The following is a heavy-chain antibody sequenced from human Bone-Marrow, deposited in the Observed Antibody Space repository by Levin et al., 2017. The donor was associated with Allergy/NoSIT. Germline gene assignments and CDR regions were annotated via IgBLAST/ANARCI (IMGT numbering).Heavy chain of an antibody. CDR1: GYTFSNYV. CDR2: SSAYNGRT. D-gene: IGHD3-22*01. Sequence: ASVKVSCKASGYTFSNYVISWVRQVPGQGLEWMGWSSAYNGRTKYVQNYEDRVNMTTDRSTSTAYMELRSLGSGDTAVYYCARENYDTSGQRLHFDSWGQGTLVTVSS. CDR3: ARENYDTSGQRLHFDS. V-gene: IGHV1-18*01. J-gene: IGHJ4*02.